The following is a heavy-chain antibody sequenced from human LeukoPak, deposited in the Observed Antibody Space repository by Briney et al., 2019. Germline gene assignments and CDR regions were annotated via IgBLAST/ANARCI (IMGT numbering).Heavy chain of an antibody. CDR2: IYYSGST. V-gene: IGHV4-61*01. Sequence: SETLSLTCTVSGGSVNSGSYYWNWVRQPPGKGLEWIGYIYYSGSTNYNPSLKSRVTISVDTSKNQFSLKLSSVTAADTAVYYCARAAYSGSYHSDYWGQGTLVTVSS. J-gene: IGHJ4*02. D-gene: IGHD1-26*01. CDR3: ARAAYSGSYHSDY. CDR1: GGSVNSGSYY.